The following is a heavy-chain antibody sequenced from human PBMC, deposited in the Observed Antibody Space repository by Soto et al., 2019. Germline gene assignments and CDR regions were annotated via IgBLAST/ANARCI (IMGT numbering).Heavy chain of an antibody. J-gene: IGHJ3*02. CDR2: FGTSRKYI. CDR1: GYTFSEYS. Sequence: GGSLRLSCAASGYTFSEYSMNWVRQAPGKGLEWVSYFGTSRKYIFYADSVRGRFTISRDDAKNSLYLQLNSLRDEDTAVYYCVRDRDWAFDIWGQGKMVTVS. D-gene: IGHD3-9*01. CDR3: VRDRDWAFDI. V-gene: IGHV3-48*02.